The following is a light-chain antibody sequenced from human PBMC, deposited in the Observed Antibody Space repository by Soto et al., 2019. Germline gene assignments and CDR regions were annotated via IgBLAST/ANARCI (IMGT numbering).Light chain of an antibody. Sequence: EIVLTQSPGTLSLSPGDRATLSCRASQSVGSNYLGWYQQKPGQTPRLLIYGTSNRATGIPDRFSGSGSGTDFTLTISRVEPEDFALYYCQQYSNSPPWTFGQGTKVDIK. V-gene: IGKV3-20*01. CDR1: QSVGSNY. CDR2: GTS. J-gene: IGKJ1*01. CDR3: QQYSNSPPWT.